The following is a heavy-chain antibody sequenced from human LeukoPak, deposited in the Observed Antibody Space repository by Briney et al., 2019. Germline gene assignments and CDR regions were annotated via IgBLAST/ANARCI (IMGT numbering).Heavy chain of an antibody. Sequence: QPGGSLTLSCAASGFTFSRYGVHWVRQAPGKGLEWVSAISGSGGSTYYADSVKGRFTISRDNSKNTLYLQMNSLRAEDTAVYYCAKAWDIAARPGVDFWGQGTLVTVSS. J-gene: IGHJ4*02. D-gene: IGHD6-6*01. CDR3: AKAWDIAARPGVDF. CDR2: ISGSGGST. V-gene: IGHV3-23*01. CDR1: GFTFSRYG.